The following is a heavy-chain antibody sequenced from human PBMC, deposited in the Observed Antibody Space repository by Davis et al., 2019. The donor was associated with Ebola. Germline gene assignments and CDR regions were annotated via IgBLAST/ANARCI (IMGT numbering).Heavy chain of an antibody. D-gene: IGHD1-26*01. CDR1: GYTFINYD. CDR3: TKRVGSRSGFEN. Sequence: ASVTVSCKASGYTFINYDINWVRQATGQGLEWMGWMNPNSGNTGFVQKFQGRITMTRNLSMNTAYMELSSLRSDDTAVYYCTKRVGSRSGFENWGQGSLVTVSS. J-gene: IGHJ4*02. V-gene: IGHV1-8*01. CDR2: MNPNSGNT.